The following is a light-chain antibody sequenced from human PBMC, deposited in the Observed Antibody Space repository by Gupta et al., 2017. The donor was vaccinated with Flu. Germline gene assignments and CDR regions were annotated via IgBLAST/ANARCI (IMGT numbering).Light chain of an antibody. V-gene: IGLV2-14*01. CDR1: SSDVGGYNS. CDR2: EVS. J-gene: IGLJ2*01. CDR3: SSYTSSSIV. Sequence: QSVLTQPVSVSGSPGQSITISCTGTSSDVGGYNSVSWYQQHTGKAPKLMIYEVSNRPSGVSNRFSGSKSGNTASLTISGLQAEDEADYYCSSYTSSSIVFGGGTKLTGL.